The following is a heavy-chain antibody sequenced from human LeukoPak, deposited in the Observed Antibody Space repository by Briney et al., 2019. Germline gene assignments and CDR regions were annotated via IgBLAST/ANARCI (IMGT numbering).Heavy chain of an antibody. D-gene: IGHD3-22*01. V-gene: IGHV4-39*01. Sequence: PSETLSLTCTVSGGSISSSSYYWGWIRQPPGKGLEWIGSIYYSGSTYYNPSLKSRVTISVDTSKNQFSLKLSSVTAADTAVYYCARPYPSPYYYDSSGYSPPGAFDIWGQGTMVTVSS. J-gene: IGHJ3*02. CDR3: ARPYPSPYYYDSSGYSPPGAFDI. CDR1: GGSISSSSYY. CDR2: IYYSGST.